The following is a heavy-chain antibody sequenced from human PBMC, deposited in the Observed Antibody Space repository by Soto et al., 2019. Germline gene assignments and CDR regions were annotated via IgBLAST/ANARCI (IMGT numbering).Heavy chain of an antibody. CDR3: AILSPYSSGWYAPVYYYMDV. CDR1: GYTFTRYY. J-gene: IGHJ6*03. Sequence: ASVKVSCKASGYTFTRYYMHWVRQAPGQRLEWMGIINPSGGSTSYAQKFQGRVTMTRDTSTSTVYMELSSLRSEDTAVYYCAILSPYSSGWYAPVYYYMDVWGKGTTVTVSS. D-gene: IGHD6-19*01. CDR2: INPSGGST. V-gene: IGHV1-46*01.